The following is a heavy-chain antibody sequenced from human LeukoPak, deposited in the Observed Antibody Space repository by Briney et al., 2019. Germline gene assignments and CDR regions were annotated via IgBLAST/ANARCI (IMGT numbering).Heavy chain of an antibody. CDR1: GFTFSSYA. D-gene: IGHD1-1*01. J-gene: IGHJ4*02. CDR3: VRGGGGTGTFDY. Sequence: GGSLRLSCAPSGFTFSSYAMSWVRQAPGKGLEWVSVIYSGGNTYYADSVKGRFTISRHNLKNTLYLQMNSLRAEDTAVYYCVRGGGGTGTFDYWGQGTLVTVSS. CDR2: IYSGGNT. V-gene: IGHV3-53*04.